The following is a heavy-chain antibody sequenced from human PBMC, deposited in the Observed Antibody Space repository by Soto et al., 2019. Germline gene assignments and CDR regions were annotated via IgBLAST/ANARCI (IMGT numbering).Heavy chain of an antibody. D-gene: IGHD1-26*01. CDR1: GFDFSSYA. CDR3: ARGGGKYYFYYFDS. J-gene: IGHJ4*02. V-gene: IGHV3-23*01. Sequence: EVQLLESGGGLVPPGGSLRLSCAASGFDFSSYAMNWVRQAPGKGLEWVSGISGTGGSPYYADSVKGRFTISRDNSKNTVYLQMNSLRAEDKAVYYCARGGGKYYFYYFDSWGQGTLVTVSS. CDR2: ISGTGGSP.